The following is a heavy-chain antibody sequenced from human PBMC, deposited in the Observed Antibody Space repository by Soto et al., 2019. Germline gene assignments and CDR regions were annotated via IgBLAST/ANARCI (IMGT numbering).Heavy chain of an antibody. CDR3: GRGGGWELLDSYYGMDV. CDR1: GGTFSSYA. CDR2: IIPIFGTA. V-gene: IGHV1-69*01. D-gene: IGHD1-26*01. Sequence: QVQLVQSGAEVKKPGSSVKVSCKASGGTFSSYAISWVRQAPGQGLEWMGGIIPIFGTANYAQKFQGRVTITADESTSKAERELGSLRPGDTAVYDWGRGGGWELLDSYYGMDVWGQGTTVTVSS. J-gene: IGHJ6*02.